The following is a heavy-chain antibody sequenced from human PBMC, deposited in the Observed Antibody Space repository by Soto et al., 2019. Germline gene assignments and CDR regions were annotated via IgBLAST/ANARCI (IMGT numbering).Heavy chain of an antibody. D-gene: IGHD3-10*01. CDR2: ISAYNGNT. Sequence: SEKVSCKASGHTCTSYGISRVRHAPGQWPEWMAWISAYNGNTNYALKVQGRVTMTTDTSTSTVYMDLRSLRSNDTAVYYCVRAKRGLVSTGNYFFVGLSPLPLDYWGQGTLVTVSS. V-gene: IGHV1-18*01. CDR1: GHTCTSYG. J-gene: IGHJ4*02. CDR3: VRAKRGLVSTGNYFFVGLSPLPLDY.